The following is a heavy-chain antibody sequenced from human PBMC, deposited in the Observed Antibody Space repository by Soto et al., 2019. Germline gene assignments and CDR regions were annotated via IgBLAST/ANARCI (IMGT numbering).Heavy chain of an antibody. CDR3: ARYANCSSTSCYRPSYYYYGMDV. CDR1: GGTFSSYA. J-gene: IGHJ6*02. D-gene: IGHD2-2*02. V-gene: IGHV1-69*13. Sequence: SVKVSCKXSGGTFSSYAISWVRQAPGQGLEWMGGIIPIFGTANYAQKFQGRVTITADESTSTAYMELSSLRSEDTAVYYCARYANCSSTSCYRPSYYYYGMDVWGQGTTVTVSS. CDR2: IIPIFGTA.